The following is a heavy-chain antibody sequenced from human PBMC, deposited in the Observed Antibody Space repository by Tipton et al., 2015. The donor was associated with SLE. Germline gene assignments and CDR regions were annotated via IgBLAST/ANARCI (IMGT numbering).Heavy chain of an antibody. V-gene: IGHV4-59*01. J-gene: IGHJ6*02. Sequence: TLSLTCTVSGNSISNYYWSWIRQPPGRGLEWIGYIWYTGSTDYNPSLKSRVSIAADTSKKQFSLRLSSVTTADTAVYYCASEYSSAVGMDVWGQGTTVIVSS. CDR2: IWYTGST. CDR1: GNSISNYY. D-gene: IGHD6-6*01. CDR3: ASEYSSAVGMDV.